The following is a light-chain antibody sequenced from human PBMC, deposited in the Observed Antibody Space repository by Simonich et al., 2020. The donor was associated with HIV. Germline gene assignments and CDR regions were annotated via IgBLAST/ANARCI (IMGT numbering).Light chain of an antibody. CDR3: QQFNSYAWT. J-gene: IGKJ1*01. Sequence: DIQMTQSPSTLSASVGDRVTITCRASQSISRWLAWLQQKPGKAPKLLIYKSYILDSGVPSMFRGIESGTEFTLTITSLQPEDFATYYCQQFNSYAWTFGPGTKVEIK. V-gene: IGKV1-5*03. CDR2: KSY. CDR1: QSISRW.